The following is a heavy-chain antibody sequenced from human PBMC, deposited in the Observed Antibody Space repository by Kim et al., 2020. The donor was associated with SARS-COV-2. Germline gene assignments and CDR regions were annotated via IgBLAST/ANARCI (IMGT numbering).Heavy chain of an antibody. CDR3: ARERAMVNEYYYGMDV. CDR2: ISSSSSYT. J-gene: IGHJ6*02. Sequence: GGSLRLSCAASGFTFSDYYMSWIRQAPGKGLEWVSYISSSSSYTNYADSVKGRFTISRDNAKNSLYLQMNSLRAEDTAVYYCARERAMVNEYYYGMDVWGQGTTVTVSS. CDR1: GFTFSDYY. D-gene: IGHD5-18*01. V-gene: IGHV3-11*06.